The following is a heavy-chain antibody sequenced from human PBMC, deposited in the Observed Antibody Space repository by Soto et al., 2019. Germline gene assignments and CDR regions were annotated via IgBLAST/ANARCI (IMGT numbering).Heavy chain of an antibody. V-gene: IGHV3-23*01. CDR3: AKKEYSSGWYESYYYYYGMDV. CDR1: GFTFSSYA. D-gene: IGHD6-19*01. Sequence: EVQLLESGGGLVQPGGSLRLSCAASGFTFSSYAMSWVRQAPGKGLEWVSAISGSGGSTYYADSVKGRFTISRDNSKNTLYLQMNSLRAEDTAVYYCAKKEYSSGWYESYYYYYGMDVWGQGTTVTVSS. J-gene: IGHJ6*02. CDR2: ISGSGGST.